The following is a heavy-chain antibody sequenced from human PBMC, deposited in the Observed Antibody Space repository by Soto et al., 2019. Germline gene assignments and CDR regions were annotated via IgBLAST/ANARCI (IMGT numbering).Heavy chain of an antibody. CDR1: GFSFSSYA. CDR3: ARAPPRGIAAPGTWGSGMDV. J-gene: IGHJ6*02. D-gene: IGHD6-13*01. V-gene: IGHV3-30-3*01. CDR2: ISYDGGNT. Sequence: GGSLRLSCAASGFSFSSYAMHWVRQTPGKGLEWVAVISYDGGNTYYADSVKGRFTISRDSSKNTVYLHMNSLRNEDAAVYYCARAPPRGIAAPGTWGSGMDVWGQGTTVTVSS.